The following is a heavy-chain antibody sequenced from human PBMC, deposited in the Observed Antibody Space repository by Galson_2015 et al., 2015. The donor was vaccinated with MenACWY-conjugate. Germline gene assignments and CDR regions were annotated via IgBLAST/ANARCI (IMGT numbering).Heavy chain of an antibody. V-gene: IGHV1-46*04. J-gene: IGHJ3*02. CDR3: ARRDLTIHAFGI. CDR2: INPTTGRT. Sequence: VSCKASGYTFSSYYLHWVRQAPGQGLEWMGSINPTTGRTNYAQKLQGRVTVTRDTSKNQFSLRLRSVAAADTAVYYCARRDLTIHAFGIWGQGTIVTVFS. D-gene: IGHD3-3*01. CDR1: GYTFSSYY.